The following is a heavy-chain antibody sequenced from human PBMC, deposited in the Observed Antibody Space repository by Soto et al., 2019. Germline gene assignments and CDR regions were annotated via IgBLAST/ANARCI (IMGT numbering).Heavy chain of an antibody. V-gene: IGHV3-15*07. Sequence: EVHLVASGGDLVEPGGSLRLSCVVSGLTFTRAWINWVRPAPGKGLEWVGRIKSKIGGGTTDFAAPVKCRFAISRDGSRDIVSLQMGNMITAATAVYYFTTDSGFTTTLARFDCWGLGTLVTFS. D-gene: IGHD4-17*01. CDR2: IKSKIGGGTT. CDR3: TTDSGFTTTLARFDC. J-gene: IGHJ4*01. CDR1: GLTFTRAW.